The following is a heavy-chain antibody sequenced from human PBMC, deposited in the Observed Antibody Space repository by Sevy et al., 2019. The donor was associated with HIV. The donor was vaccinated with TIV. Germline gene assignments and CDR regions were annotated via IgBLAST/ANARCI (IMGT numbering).Heavy chain of an antibody. CDR3: VGPSMVFDY. CDR1: GGSISSGGYY. J-gene: IGHJ4*02. Sequence: SETLSLTCTVSGGSISSGGYYWSWIRQHPGEGLEWIGYIYYSGSTSYNPSLKSRITISVDTSKNHFSLKLTSVTAADTAVYYCVGPSMVFDYWGQGTLVTVSS. D-gene: IGHD2-8*01. V-gene: IGHV4-31*03. CDR2: IYYSGST.